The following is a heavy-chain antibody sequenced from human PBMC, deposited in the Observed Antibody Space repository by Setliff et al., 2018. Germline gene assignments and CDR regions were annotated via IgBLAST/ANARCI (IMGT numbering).Heavy chain of an antibody. J-gene: IGHJ5*02. D-gene: IGHD3-16*01. CDR2: INPDGRTT. V-gene: IGHV3-74*03. Sequence: PGGSLRLSCAASGLTFSRSWMFWVRQAPGKGLVWVSHINPDGRTTAYADSVKGRFTISRDNAKNTLYLQMNSLRAEDTALYFCAPGWDGGRDFDPWGQGTLVTVSS. CDR3: APGWDGGRDFDP. CDR1: GLTFSRSW.